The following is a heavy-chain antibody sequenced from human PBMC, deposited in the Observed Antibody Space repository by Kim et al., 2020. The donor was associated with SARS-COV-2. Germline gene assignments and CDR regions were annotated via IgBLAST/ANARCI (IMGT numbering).Heavy chain of an antibody. CDR3: ARDRDYYGMDV. V-gene: IGHV4-31*02. D-gene: IGHD3-10*01. J-gene: IGHJ6*02. Sequence: YYNPPLNSRVPRSVDTPKNQFSLKLSSVTAADTAVYYCARDRDYYGMDVWGQGTTVTVSS.